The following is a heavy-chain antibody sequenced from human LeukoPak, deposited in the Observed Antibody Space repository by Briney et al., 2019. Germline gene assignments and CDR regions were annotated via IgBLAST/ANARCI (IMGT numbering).Heavy chain of an antibody. J-gene: IGHJ4*02. CDR1: GFTVSSYA. CDR2: TSGSGGTT. Sequence: GRSLRPSCSASGFTVSSYAMRCGRPAPGKWLGWVSATSGSGGTTYYADSVNGRFTISRDNSKNTLYLQMNSLRAEDTAVYYGAKDLRGDSYGALDYWGQGTLVTVSS. V-gene: IGHV3-23*01. D-gene: IGHD5-18*01. CDR3: AKDLRGDSYGALDY.